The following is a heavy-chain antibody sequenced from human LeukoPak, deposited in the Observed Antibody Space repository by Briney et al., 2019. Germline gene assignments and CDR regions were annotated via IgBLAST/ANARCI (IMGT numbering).Heavy chain of an antibody. CDR3: ARELERSGFDP. Sequence: GGSLRLSCAASGFTFSSYGMHWVRQAPGKGLEWVAVISYDGSDKYYTDSVKGRFTISRDNSKNTLYLQMNSLRAEDTGVYYCARELERSGFDPWGQGTLVTVSS. V-gene: IGHV3-30*03. D-gene: IGHD6-19*01. J-gene: IGHJ5*02. CDR1: GFTFSSYG. CDR2: ISYDGSDK.